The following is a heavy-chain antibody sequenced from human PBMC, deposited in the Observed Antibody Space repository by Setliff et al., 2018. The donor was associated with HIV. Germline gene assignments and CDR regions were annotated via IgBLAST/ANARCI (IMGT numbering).Heavy chain of an antibody. D-gene: IGHD3-22*01. CDR2: IYSGGVT. J-gene: IGHJ4*02. CDR1: GDSFSGYH. V-gene: IGHV4-4*07. CDR3: ARVGVYYDNIGDYYCYFDA. Sequence: SETLSLTCSVSGDSFSGYHWTWVRQPAGGGLEWIGRIYSGGVTNYNPSFKSRVTLSVDTSKSQFSLKMTSVTAADTAVYYCARVGVYYDNIGDYYCYFDAWGRGTLVTVSS.